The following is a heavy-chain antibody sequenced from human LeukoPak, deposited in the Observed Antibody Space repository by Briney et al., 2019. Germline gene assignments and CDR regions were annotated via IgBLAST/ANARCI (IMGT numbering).Heavy chain of an antibody. Sequence: SGGSLRLSCAASGFTFSSYAMSWVRQAPGKGLEWVSAISGSGGSTYYADSVKGRFTISRDNSKNTLYLQMNSLRAEDTAVYYCAKALNAGYSSGWTYYFDYWGQGTLVTVSS. D-gene: IGHD6-19*01. CDR3: AKALNAGYSSGWTYYFDY. CDR1: GFTFSSYA. V-gene: IGHV3-23*01. CDR2: ISGSGGST. J-gene: IGHJ4*02.